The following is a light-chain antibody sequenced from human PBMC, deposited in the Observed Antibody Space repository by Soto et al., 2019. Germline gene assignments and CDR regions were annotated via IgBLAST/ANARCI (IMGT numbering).Light chain of an antibody. J-gene: IGLJ1*01. V-gene: IGLV2-14*01. CDR2: EVS. Sequence: QSVLTQPASGSGSPGQSITISCTGTSSDVGGYNYVSWYQLHPGKAPKLMIHEVSERPSGVSNRFSGSKSGNTASLTISGLQAEDEADYYCASYGSGATYVFGGGTKVTVL. CDR3: ASYGSGATYV. CDR1: SSDVGGYNY.